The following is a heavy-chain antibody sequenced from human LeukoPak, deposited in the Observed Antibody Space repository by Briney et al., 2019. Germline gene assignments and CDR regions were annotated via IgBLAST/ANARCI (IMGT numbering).Heavy chain of an antibody. CDR2: ISYDGSNK. Sequence: GGSLRLSCAASGFTFSSYAMHWVRQAPGKGLEWVAVISYDGSNKYYADSVKGRFTISIDNSKNTLYLQMNSLRAEDTAVYYCARESLIVLVTPLYYFDYWGQGTLVTVSS. V-gene: IGHV3-30*04. CDR3: ARESLIVLVTPLYYFDY. J-gene: IGHJ4*02. CDR1: GFTFSSYA. D-gene: IGHD3-22*01.